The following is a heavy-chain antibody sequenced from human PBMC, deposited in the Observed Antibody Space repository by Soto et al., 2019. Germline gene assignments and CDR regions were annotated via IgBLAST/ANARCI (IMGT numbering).Heavy chain of an antibody. CDR3: ARLHQYGDYAPYYYGMDV. CDR2: ISSNGGST. D-gene: IGHD4-17*01. V-gene: IGHV3-64*01. J-gene: IGHJ6*02. CDR1: GFTFSNYA. Sequence: EVQRVESGGGLVQPGGSLRLSCAVSGFTFSNYAMYWVRQAPGKGLEYVSGISSNGGSTYYANSVKGRFTIYRDNFKDTLYLQMGSLRAEDMAVYYCARLHQYGDYAPYYYGMDVWGQGTTVTVSS.